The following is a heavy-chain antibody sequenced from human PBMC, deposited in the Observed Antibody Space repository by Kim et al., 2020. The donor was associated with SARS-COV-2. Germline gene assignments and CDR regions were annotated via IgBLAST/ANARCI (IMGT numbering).Heavy chain of an antibody. J-gene: IGHJ4*02. CDR1: GFTFSSYE. CDR2: ISSSGSTI. Sequence: GGSLRLSCAASGFTFSSYEMNWVRQAPGKGLEWVSYISSSGSTIYYADSVKGRFTISRDNAKNSLYLQMNSLRAEDTAVYYCARRYCSSTSCLVDYWGQGTLVTVSS. D-gene: IGHD2-2*01. CDR3: ARRYCSSTSCLVDY. V-gene: IGHV3-48*03.